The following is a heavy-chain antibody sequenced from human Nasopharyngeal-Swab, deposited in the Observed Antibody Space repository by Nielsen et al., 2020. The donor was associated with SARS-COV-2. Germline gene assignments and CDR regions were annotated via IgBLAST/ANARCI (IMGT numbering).Heavy chain of an antibody. Sequence: GESLKISCAASGFTFSSYAMSWVRQAPGKGLEWVSAISGSGGSTYYADSVKGRFTISRDNSKNTLYLQMNSLRAEDTAVYYCARELGYSSGWFFDYWGQGTLVTVSS. CDR1: GFTFSSYA. CDR2: ISGSGGST. D-gene: IGHD6-19*01. CDR3: ARELGYSSGWFFDY. J-gene: IGHJ4*02. V-gene: IGHV3-23*01.